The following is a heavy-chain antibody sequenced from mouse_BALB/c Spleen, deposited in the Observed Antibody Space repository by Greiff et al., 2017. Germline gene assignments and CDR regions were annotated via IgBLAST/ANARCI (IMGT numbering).Heavy chain of an antibody. V-gene: IGHV1-15*01. Sequence: VKLQQSGAELVRPGASVTLSCKASGYTFTDYEMHWVKQTPVHGLEWIGAIDPETGGTAYNQKFKGKATLTADKSSSTAYMELRSLTSEDSAVYYCTRWGDGDYWGQGTTLTVSS. CDR1: GYTFTDYE. CDR2: IDPETGGT. J-gene: IGHJ2*01. D-gene: IGHD3-3*01. CDR3: TRWGDGDY.